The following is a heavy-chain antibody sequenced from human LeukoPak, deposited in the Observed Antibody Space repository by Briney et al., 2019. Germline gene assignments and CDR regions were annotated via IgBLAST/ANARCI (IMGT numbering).Heavy chain of an antibody. Sequence: SVKLSCKAFGYSFTGYHLHWVPHAPTQGHEWMGWVNPKTGGTNYARKFQGSVTMTRDTSINTVNMELSRLTSDDTAVDYCAREFSSKLEWLAYVTGDDAFDVGGQGTMITVS. J-gene: IGHJ3*01. CDR1: GYSFTGYH. D-gene: IGHD3-3*01. CDR2: VNPKTGGT. V-gene: IGHV1-2*02. CDR3: AREFSSKLEWLAYVTGDDAFDV.